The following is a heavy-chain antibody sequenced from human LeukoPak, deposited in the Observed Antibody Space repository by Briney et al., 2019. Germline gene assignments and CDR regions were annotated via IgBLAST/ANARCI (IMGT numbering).Heavy chain of an antibody. V-gene: IGHV4-39*01. D-gene: IGHD2-2*02. CDR2: IYYSGRT. CDR1: GGSVSTSHYY. Sequence: KPSETLSLTCTASGGSVSTSHYYWGWIRQPPGKGLEWIGYIYYSGRTYYNPSLKSRVTISVDTSKNEFSLKLSSVTAADTAVYYCARSWAPGYCSSTTCYNFDYWGQGTLVTVSS. J-gene: IGHJ4*02. CDR3: ARSWAPGYCSSTTCYNFDY.